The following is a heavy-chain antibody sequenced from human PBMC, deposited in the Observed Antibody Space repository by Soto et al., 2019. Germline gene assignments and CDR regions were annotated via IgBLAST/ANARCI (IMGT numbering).Heavy chain of an antibody. CDR3: ARDISDYDSSGYYSHAFDI. D-gene: IGHD3-22*01. J-gene: IGHJ3*02. V-gene: IGHV6-1*01. CDR2: TYYRSKWYN. CDR1: GDGVSSNSAA. Sequence: SQTLSLTCAISGDGVSSNSAAWNWIRQSPSRGLEWLGRTYYRSKWYNDYAVSVKSRITINPDTSKNQFSLQLNSVTPEDTAVYYCARDISDYDSSGYYSHAFDIWGQGTMVTVSS.